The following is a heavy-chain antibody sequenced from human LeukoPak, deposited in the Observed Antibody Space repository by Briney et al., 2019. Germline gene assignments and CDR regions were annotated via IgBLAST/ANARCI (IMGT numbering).Heavy chain of an antibody. J-gene: IGHJ6*02. CDR2: ISAYNGNT. Sequence: ASVKVSCKASGYTFTGYYMHWVRQAPGQGLEWMGWISAYNGNTNYAQKLQGRVTMTTDTSTSTAYMELRSLRSDDTAVYYCARDYGSSSWHYYGMDVWGQGTTVTLSS. D-gene: IGHD6-13*01. CDR3: ARDYGSSSWHYYGMDV. V-gene: IGHV1-18*04. CDR1: GYTFTGYY.